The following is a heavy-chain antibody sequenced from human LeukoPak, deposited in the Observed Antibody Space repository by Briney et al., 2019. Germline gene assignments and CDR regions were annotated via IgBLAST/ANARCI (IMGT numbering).Heavy chain of an antibody. CDR2: IEADGTST. CDR1: GFTFSTVW. D-gene: IGHD3-10*01. CDR3: ARGFGSGSLLPFDY. V-gene: IGHV3-74*01. J-gene: IGHJ4*02. Sequence: GGSLRLSCSASGFTFSTVWMHWVRQPPGKGPVWVSRIEADGTSTSYADSVKGRFTISRDNAKDTLYLKMNSLRAEDTAVYYCARGFGSGSLLPFDYWGQGTLVTVSS.